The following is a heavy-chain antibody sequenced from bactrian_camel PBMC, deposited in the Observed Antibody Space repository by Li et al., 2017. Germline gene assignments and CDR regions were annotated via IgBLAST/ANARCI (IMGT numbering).Heavy chain of an antibody. J-gene: IGHJ6*01. Sequence: HVQLVESGGGSVQAGGSLTLSCAAGRYTYKRNCMGWFRQRPGKDREGLAVLWIGGATTTYADSVKGRFIITKDNAKNTVYLQMNSLKPEDTAMYYCAARGPYCYTKLSVADFTYWGQGTQVTVS. CDR1: RYTYKRNC. CDR3: AARGPYCYTKLSVADFTY. V-gene: IGHV3S1*01. D-gene: IGHD2*01. CDR2: LWIGGATT.